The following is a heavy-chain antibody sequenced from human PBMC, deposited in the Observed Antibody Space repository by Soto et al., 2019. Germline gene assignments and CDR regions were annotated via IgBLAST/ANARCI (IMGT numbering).Heavy chain of an antibody. V-gene: IGHV4-30-4*01. D-gene: IGHD5-18*01. CDR3: ARVGSDWDTAVWFDP. CDR2: IYYSGST. CDR1: GGSISSGDYY. J-gene: IGHJ5*02. Sequence: PSETLSLTCTVSGGSISSGDYYWSWIRQPPGKGLEWIGYIYYSGSTYYNPSLKSRVTISVDTSKNQFSLKLSSVTAADTAVYYCARVGSDWDTAVWFDPWGQGTLVTVSS.